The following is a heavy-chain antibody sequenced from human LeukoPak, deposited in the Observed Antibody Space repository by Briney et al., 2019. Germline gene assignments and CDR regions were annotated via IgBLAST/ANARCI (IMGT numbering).Heavy chain of an antibody. D-gene: IGHD6-19*01. V-gene: IGHV3-23*01. CDR2: VSSNGAKT. Sequence: GGSLRLSCAASGFTFSSYAITWVRQAPGKGLEWVSAVSSNGAKTYYADSVKGRFTISRDNYKNMVFLQMNSLSREDTALYYCARRGGSNGWGDFDIWGQGTMVTVSS. CDR3: ARRGGSNGWGDFDI. J-gene: IGHJ3*02. CDR1: GFTFSSYA.